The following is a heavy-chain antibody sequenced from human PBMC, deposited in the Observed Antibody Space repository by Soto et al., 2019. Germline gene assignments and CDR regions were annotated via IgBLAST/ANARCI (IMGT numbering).Heavy chain of an antibody. V-gene: IGHV4-39*02. Sequence: SETLSLTCTVSSASISSTNYTWGWIRQPPGKGLEWIGEINHSGSTNYNPSLKSRVTISVDTSKNYFSLNLSSVTAADTAVFYCAKTTYYYGSGSYYRWFDPWGHGTLVTVSS. D-gene: IGHD3-10*01. CDR2: INHSGST. CDR3: AKTTYYYGSGSYYRWFDP. J-gene: IGHJ5*02. CDR1: SASISSTNYT.